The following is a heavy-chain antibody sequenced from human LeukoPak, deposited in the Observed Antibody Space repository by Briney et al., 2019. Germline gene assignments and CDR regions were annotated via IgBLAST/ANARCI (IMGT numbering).Heavy chain of an antibody. V-gene: IGHV3-21*01. CDR2: ISSSSSYI. D-gene: IGHD3-9*01. CDR3: ARDGRYYDILTGYPV. CDR1: GFTFSSYS. J-gene: IGHJ4*02. Sequence: AGGSLRLSCAASGFTFSSYSMNWVRQAPGKGLEWVSSISSSSSYIYYADSVKGRFTISRDNAKNSLYLQMNSLSAEDTAVYYCARDGRYYDILTGYPVWGQGTLVTVSS.